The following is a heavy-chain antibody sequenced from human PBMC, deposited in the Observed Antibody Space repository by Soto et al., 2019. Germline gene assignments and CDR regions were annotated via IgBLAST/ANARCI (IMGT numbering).Heavy chain of an antibody. D-gene: IGHD3-9*01. CDR1: GYTFTGYY. V-gene: IGHV1-2*02. CDR3: ASLWGYDILTGYGSGAAGAGMDV. J-gene: IGHJ6*02. CDR2: INPNSGGT. Sequence: ASVKVSCKASGYTFTGYYMHWVRQAPGQGLEWMGWINPNSGGTNYAQKFQGRVTVTRDTSISTAYMELSRLRSDDTAVYYCASLWGYDILTGYGSGAAGAGMDVWGQGTTVTVSS.